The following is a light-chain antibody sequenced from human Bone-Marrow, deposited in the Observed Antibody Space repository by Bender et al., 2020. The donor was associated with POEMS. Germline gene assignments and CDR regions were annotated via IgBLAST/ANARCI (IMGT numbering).Light chain of an antibody. CDR1: SSDVGSYNV. Sequence: QSALTQPASVSGSPGQSITISCTGTSSDVGSYNVVTWYQQHPGKAPKLMIYEVSKRPSGVSNRFSGSKSGNTASLTISGLQAEDEADFYCCSYADNSVWVFGGGTKLTVL. CDR2: EVS. CDR3: CSYADNSVWV. V-gene: IGLV2-23*02. J-gene: IGLJ3*02.